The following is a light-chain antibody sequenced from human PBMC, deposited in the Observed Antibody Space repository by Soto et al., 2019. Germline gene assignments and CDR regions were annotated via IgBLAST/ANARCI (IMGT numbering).Light chain of an antibody. Sequence: QSVLTQPRSVSGSPGQSVTISCTGISSDVGDYNYVSWYQQHPGKAPKLILYDVDKWPSGVPDRFSGSTSGTSASLVIRGLQSEDEADYYCAAWDDILNGYVFGGGTKLTVL. V-gene: IGLV2-11*01. CDR3: AAWDDILNGYV. CDR1: SSDVGDYNY. CDR2: DVD. J-gene: IGLJ1*01.